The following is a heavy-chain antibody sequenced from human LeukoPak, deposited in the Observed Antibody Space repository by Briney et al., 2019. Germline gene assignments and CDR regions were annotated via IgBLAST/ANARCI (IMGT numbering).Heavy chain of an antibody. D-gene: IGHD3-3*01. V-gene: IGHV4-34*01. J-gene: IGHJ4*02. CDR3: ARQSQPLRFLEWLSLYYFDY. Sequence: PSETLSLTCAVYGGSFSGYSWNWIRQPPVKGLEWIGSIYYSGSTYYNPSLKSRVTISVDTSKNQFSLKLSSVTAADTAVYYCARQSQPLRFLEWLSLYYFDYWGQGTLVTVSS. CDR1: GGSFSGYS. CDR2: IYYSGST.